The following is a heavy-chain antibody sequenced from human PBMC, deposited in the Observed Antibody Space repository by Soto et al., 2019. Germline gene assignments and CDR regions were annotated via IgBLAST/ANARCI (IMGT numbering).Heavy chain of an antibody. J-gene: IGHJ5*02. CDR3: ARDRSPIVGATNWFDP. D-gene: IGHD1-26*01. CDR1: GGTFSRYT. V-gene: IGHV1-69*08. Sequence: QVQLVQSGAEVKKPGSSVKVSCKASGGTFSRYTISWVRQAPGQGLEWMGRIIPILGIANYAQKFQGRVTITADKSTSTAYMELSSLRSEDTAVYYCARDRSPIVGATNWFDPWGQGTLVTVSS. CDR2: IIPILGIA.